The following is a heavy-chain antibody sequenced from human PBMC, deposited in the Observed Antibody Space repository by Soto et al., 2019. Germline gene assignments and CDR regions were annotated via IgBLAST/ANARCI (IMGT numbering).Heavy chain of an antibody. D-gene: IGHD3-9*01. CDR3: AKNVWGITIFGGMDV. CDR1: GFTFSSSA. CDR2: ISGSGGTT. V-gene: IGHV3-23*01. J-gene: IGHJ6*02. Sequence: EVQLLESGGGLVQPGGSLRLSCAASGFTFSSSAMSWVRQAPGKGLEWVSAISGSGGTTYYADSVKGRFTISRDNSKNTLYLQMNSLRAEDTAVYYCAKNVWGITIFGGMDVWGQGTPVTVSS.